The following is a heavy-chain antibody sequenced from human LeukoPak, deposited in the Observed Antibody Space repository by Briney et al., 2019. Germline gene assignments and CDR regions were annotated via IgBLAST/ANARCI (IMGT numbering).Heavy chain of an antibody. CDR3: ARPYYYGSGSYYFDY. D-gene: IGHD3-10*01. Sequence: GEPLKISCKGSGYSFTSYWIGWVRQMPGKGLEWMGIIYPGDSDTKYSPSFQGQVTISADKSISTAYLQWSSLKASDTAMYYCARPYYYGSGSYYFDYWGQGTLVTVSS. CDR2: IYPGDSDT. V-gene: IGHV5-51*01. J-gene: IGHJ4*02. CDR1: GYSFTSYW.